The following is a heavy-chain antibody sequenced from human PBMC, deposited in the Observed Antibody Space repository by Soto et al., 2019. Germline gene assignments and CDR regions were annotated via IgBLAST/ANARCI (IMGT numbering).Heavy chain of an antibody. J-gene: IGHJ4*02. D-gene: IGHD6-19*01. CDR2: IKSKTDGGTT. Sequence: GGSLRLSCAASGFTFSNAWMNWVRQAPGKGLEWVGRIKSKTDGGTTDYAAPVKGRFTISRDDSKNTLYLQMNSLRAEDTAVYYCAYIAVAGMESLDYFDYWGQGTLVTVSS. V-gene: IGHV3-15*07. CDR1: GFTFSNAW. CDR3: AYIAVAGMESLDYFDY.